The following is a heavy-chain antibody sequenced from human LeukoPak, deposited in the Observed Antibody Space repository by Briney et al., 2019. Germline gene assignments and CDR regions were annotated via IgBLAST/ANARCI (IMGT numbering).Heavy chain of an antibody. J-gene: IGHJ4*02. CDR3: AKDRVTMVRGVIKVDYFDY. D-gene: IGHD3-10*01. CDR1: GFTFSSYA. V-gene: IGHV3-23*01. Sequence: GGSLRLSCAASGFTFSSYAMSWVRQAPGKGLEWVSAISGSGGSTYYADSVKGRFTIPRDNSKNTLYLQMNSLRAEDTAVYYCAKDRVTMVRGVIKVDYFDYWGQGTLVTVSS. CDR2: ISGSGGST.